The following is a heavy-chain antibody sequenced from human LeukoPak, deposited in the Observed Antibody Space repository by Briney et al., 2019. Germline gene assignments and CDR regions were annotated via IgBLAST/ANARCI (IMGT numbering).Heavy chain of an antibody. CDR2: IYYSRST. V-gene: IGHV4-39*07. CDR3: ARVLPVLRFLEWLPNWFDP. Sequence: PSETLSLTCTVSGGSISSSSYYWGWIRQPPGKGLEWIGSIYYSRSTYYNPSLKSRVTISVDTSKNQFSLKLSSVTAADTAVYYCARVLPVLRFLEWLPNWFDPWGQGTLVTVSS. J-gene: IGHJ5*02. CDR1: GGSISSSSYY. D-gene: IGHD3-3*01.